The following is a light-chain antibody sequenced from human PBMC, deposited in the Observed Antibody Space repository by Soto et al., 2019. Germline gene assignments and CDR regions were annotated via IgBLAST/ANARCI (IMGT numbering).Light chain of an antibody. V-gene: IGKV3-20*01. CDR3: QQFSSYPLT. CDR2: DAS. Sequence: EFVLTQSPGTLSWSPGERATLSCGASQTVRNNYLAWYQQKPGQAPRLLIYDASSRATGIPERLSGGGYGTDLTLTISRMETEDFAVYYCQQFSSYPLTFGGGTKVDIK. J-gene: IGKJ4*01. CDR1: QTVRNNY.